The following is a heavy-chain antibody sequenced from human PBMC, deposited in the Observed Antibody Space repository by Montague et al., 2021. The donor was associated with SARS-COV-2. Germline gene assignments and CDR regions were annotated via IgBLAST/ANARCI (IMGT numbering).Heavy chain of an antibody. CDR2: IYYSGST. V-gene: IGHV4-59*01. CDR1: GGSISNYY. D-gene: IGHD3-22*01. Sequence: SETLSLTCTVSGGSISNYYWSWIRQPPGRGLEWIGYIYYSGSTDXSPSLKSRVTISLDTSKNQFFLKVTSVTAADTAVYYCARGGGYYNYGLDVWGPGTTVTVSS. J-gene: IGHJ6*02. CDR3: ARGGGYYNYGLDV.